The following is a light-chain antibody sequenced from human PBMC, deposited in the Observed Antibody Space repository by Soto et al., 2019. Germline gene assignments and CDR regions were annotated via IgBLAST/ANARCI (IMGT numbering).Light chain of an antibody. CDR2: WVS. V-gene: IGLV2-14*01. CDR1: RSDVGNYNY. J-gene: IGLJ1*01. Sequence: QSVLTQPASVSGSPGQSITISCTGTRSDVGNYNYVSWYQQHPGKAPKLMIYWVSDRPSGVPDRFSGSKSGNTASLTISGLQADDEADYYCSSYTTRSTLVFGGGTKVTVL. CDR3: SSYTTRSTLV.